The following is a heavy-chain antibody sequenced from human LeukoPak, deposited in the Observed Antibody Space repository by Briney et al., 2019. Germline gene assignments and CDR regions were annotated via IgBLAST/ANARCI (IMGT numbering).Heavy chain of an antibody. CDR2: IRYGGSNE. D-gene: IGHD6-19*01. J-gene: IGHJ4*02. V-gene: IGHV3-30*02. Sequence: PGGSLRLSCAASGLVFSNYGMHWVRQAPGEGLEWVAFIRYGGSNEYYADSVEGRFTISRDNSKNTLFLHMNSLRGDDTAVYSCAKESGSGYHSEGPHYWGLGTLVTVSS. CDR3: AKESGSGYHSEGPHY. CDR1: GLVFSNYG.